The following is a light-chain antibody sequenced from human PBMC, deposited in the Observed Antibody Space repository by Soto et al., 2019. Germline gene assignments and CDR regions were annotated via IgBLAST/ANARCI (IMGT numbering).Light chain of an antibody. J-gene: IGKJ1*01. CDR3: QQTGSSPWT. CDR1: QRMSGSY. V-gene: IGKV3-20*01. Sequence: DIVLTQSPGTLSLSPGERATLSCRASQRMSGSYLAWFQQRPGQAPRLLIYGASNRAAGIPDRFSGSGSGTDFTLTINRLEPEDFAVYFCQQTGSSPWTFGQGTKVDI. CDR2: GAS.